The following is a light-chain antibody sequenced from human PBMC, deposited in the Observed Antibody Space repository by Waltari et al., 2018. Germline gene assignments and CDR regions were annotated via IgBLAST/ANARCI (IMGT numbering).Light chain of an antibody. CDR3: QNYGSLPAT. CDR1: QSVSRS. Sequence: EMVLTQSPGTLSLSPGGRATLSCRASQSVSRSLAWYQQKPGQAPRLLIYDASSRATGIPDRFSGSGYGTDFSLTIGRLEPEDFAVYYCQNYGSLPATFGQGTKVEIK. V-gene: IGKV3-20*01. CDR2: DAS. J-gene: IGKJ1*01.